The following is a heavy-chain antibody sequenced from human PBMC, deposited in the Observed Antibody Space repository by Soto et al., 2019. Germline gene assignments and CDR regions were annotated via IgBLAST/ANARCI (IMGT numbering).Heavy chain of an antibody. Sequence: EVQLVESGGGLVQPGGSLKLSCVASGFTFSGSSMHWVRQASGKGLEWVGRIRNKANSYATAYAASVKGRFTSSRDDSNNTAYLQMNSLKTEDTAVYYCTSHAPEEMIRKWGQGPLVTVSS. J-gene: IGHJ4*02. CDR3: TSHAPEEMIRK. CDR1: GFTFSGSS. CDR2: IRNKANSYAT. D-gene: IGHD3-22*01. V-gene: IGHV3-73*02.